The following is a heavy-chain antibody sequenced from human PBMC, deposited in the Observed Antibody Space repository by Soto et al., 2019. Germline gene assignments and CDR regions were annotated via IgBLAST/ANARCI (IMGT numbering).Heavy chain of an antibody. J-gene: IGHJ5*02. CDR2: ISAYNGNT. V-gene: IGHV1-18*04. CDR1: GYTFTIYG. CDR3: ARDSLLWFGELSLFDP. D-gene: IGHD3-10*01. Sequence: ASVKVACKASGYTFTIYGISWVRQAPGQGLEWMGWISAYNGNTNYAQKLQGRVTMTTDTSTSTAYMELRSLRSDDTAVYYCARDSLLWFGELSLFDPWGQGTLVTVTS.